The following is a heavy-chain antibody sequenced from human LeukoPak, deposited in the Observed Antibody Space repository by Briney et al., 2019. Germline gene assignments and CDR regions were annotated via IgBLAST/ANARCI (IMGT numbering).Heavy chain of an antibody. CDR1: GFTFSSYW. CDR3: VRDYYGSSFGY. Sequence: HAGGSLRLSCGASGFTFSSYWMRWVRQAPGKGLVWVSRINSDGSSTTYADSVKGRFTISRDNAKNTLDLQMNSLRADDTAVYYCVRDYYGSSFGYWGQGTLVTVSS. CDR2: INSDGSST. V-gene: IGHV3-74*01. D-gene: IGHD3-10*01. J-gene: IGHJ4*02.